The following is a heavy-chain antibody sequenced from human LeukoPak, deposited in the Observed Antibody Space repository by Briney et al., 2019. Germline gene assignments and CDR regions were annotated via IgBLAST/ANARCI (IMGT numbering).Heavy chain of an antibody. CDR1: GGSISSSSYY. CDR3: ARPLNGIDYGGKGGLWYFDL. J-gene: IGHJ2*01. Sequence: SETLSLTCTVSGGSISSSSYYWGWIRQPPGKGLEWIGSIYYSGSTYYNPSLKSRVTISVDTSKNQFSLKLSSVTAADTAMYYCARPLNGIDYGGKGGLWYFDLWGRGTLVTVSS. V-gene: IGHV4-39*01. CDR2: IYYSGST. D-gene: IGHD4-23*01.